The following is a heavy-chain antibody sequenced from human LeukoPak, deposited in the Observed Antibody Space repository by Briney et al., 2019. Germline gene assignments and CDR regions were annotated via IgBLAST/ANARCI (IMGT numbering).Heavy chain of an antibody. CDR1: GGSFSGYY. CDR2: IDHSGST. Sequence: SETLSLTCAVYGGSFSGYYWSWIRQPPGKGLEWIGEIDHSGSTNYNPSLKSRVTISVDTSKNQFSLKLSSVTAADTAVYYCARGRIAAAAPFDYWGQGTLVTVSS. CDR3: ARGRIAAAAPFDY. V-gene: IGHV4-34*01. D-gene: IGHD6-13*01. J-gene: IGHJ4*02.